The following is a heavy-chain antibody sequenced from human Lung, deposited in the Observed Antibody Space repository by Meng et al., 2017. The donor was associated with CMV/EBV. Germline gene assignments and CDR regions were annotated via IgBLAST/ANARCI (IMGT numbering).Heavy chain of an antibody. CDR3: TTLAARSEDY. V-gene: IGHV3-15*01. Sequence: CEASGFTFSNAWMSWVRQAPGKGLEWVGRIKSKTDGGTTDYAAPVKGRFTISRDDSKNTLYLQMNSLKTEDTAVYYCTTLAARSEDYWGQGTLVTVSS. D-gene: IGHD6-6*01. J-gene: IGHJ4*02. CDR2: IKSKTDGGTT. CDR1: GFTFSNAW.